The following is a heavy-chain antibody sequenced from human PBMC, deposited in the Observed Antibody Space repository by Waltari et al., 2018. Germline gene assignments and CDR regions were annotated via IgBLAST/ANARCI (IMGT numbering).Heavy chain of an antibody. Sequence: QVQLVESGGGVVQPGGSLRLSCAASGFTFSSYGMPWVRQAPGQGLEGVAFIRYDGSNKYYADSVKGRFTISRDNSKNRLYLQMKSLRAEDTAVYYCAKAGYYDFWSGYSLSWYFDLWGRGTLVTVSS. D-gene: IGHD3-3*01. CDR2: IRYDGSNK. CDR1: GFTFSSYG. V-gene: IGHV3-30*02. CDR3: AKAGYYDFWSGYSLSWYFDL. J-gene: IGHJ2*01.